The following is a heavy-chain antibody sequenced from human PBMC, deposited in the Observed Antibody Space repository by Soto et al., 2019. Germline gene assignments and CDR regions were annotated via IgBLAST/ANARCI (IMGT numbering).Heavy chain of an antibody. CDR3: AKAKTGSYFDY. CDR2: ISWNSGSI. CDR1: GFTFDDYA. D-gene: IGHD1-26*01. J-gene: IGHJ4*02. Sequence: GGSLRLSCAASGFTFDDYAMHWVRQAPGKGLEWVSGISWNSGSIGYADSVKGRFAISRDNAKNSLYLQMNSLRAEVTVLYYCAKAKTGSYFDYWGQGTLVTVSS. V-gene: IGHV3-9*01.